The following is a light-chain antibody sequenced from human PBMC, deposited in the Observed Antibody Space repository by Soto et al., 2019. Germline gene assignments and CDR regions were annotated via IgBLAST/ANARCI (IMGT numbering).Light chain of an antibody. J-gene: IGLJ1*01. V-gene: IGLV2-8*01. CDR1: SSDIGGDNS. CDR3: SSYAGSPYV. CDR2: EGT. Sequence: QSALTQPPSASGSPGQSVTISCTGTSSDIGGDNSVSWYQQHPGKAPKLFIYEGTKRPSGVPDRFSGSRSGNTASLTVSGLQAEDEADYYCSSYAGSPYVFGAGTKLTVL.